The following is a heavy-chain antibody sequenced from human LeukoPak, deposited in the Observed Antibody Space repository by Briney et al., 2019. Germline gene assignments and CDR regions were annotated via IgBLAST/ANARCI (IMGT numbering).Heavy chain of an antibody. Sequence: PGGSLSLSCAASGFTFDDYAMHWVRQTPGKGLEWVSSISWNSGSIAYADSVKGRFTISRDDAKNSLYLQMNSLRADDMALYYCARDRYVGGNVPFFDYWGQGTLVTVSS. CDR2: ISWNSGSI. D-gene: IGHD1-26*01. V-gene: IGHV3-9*03. J-gene: IGHJ4*02. CDR1: GFTFDDYA. CDR3: ARDRYVGGNVPFFDY.